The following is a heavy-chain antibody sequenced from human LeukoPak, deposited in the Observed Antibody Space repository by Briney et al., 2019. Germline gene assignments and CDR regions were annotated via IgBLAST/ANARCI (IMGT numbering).Heavy chain of an antibody. J-gene: IGHJ4*02. D-gene: IGHD3-22*01. CDR2: ISYDGSNK. CDR3: AKNGDSSGYYSVDY. V-gene: IGHV3-30*18. Sequence: PGRSLRLSCAASGFTFSSYGMHWVRQAPGKGLECVAVISYDGSNKYYADSVKGRFTISRDNSKNTLYLQMNSLRAEDTAVYYCAKNGDSSGYYSVDYWGQGTLVTVSS. CDR1: GFTFSSYG.